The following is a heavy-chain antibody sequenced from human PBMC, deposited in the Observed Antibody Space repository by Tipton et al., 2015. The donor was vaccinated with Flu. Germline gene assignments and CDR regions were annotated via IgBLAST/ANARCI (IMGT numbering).Heavy chain of an antibody. Sequence: LVKPTQTLTLTCTVSGFSLATSGVGVGWIRQSPGKALEWLALIYWDNDKRYSPSLKSRLIITKDTSKNQVVLKMTNMDPVDTATYFCAHRVRGEFIVFAYWGQGTLVTVSS. V-gene: IGHV2-5*02. CDR3: AHRVRGEFIVFAY. D-gene: IGHD3-16*01. CDR1: GFSLATSGVG. CDR2: IYWDNDK. J-gene: IGHJ4*02.